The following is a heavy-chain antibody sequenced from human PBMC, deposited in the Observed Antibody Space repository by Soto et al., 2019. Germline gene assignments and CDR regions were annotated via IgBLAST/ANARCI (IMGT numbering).Heavy chain of an antibody. J-gene: IGHJ4*01. CDR3: VRGACSPADCRLVDH. Sequence: EVQLVESGGGLVKPGESLRLSCAASGFTFSTYSMNWVRQAPGKGLEWVSCMSAAGTYMYSSDSVKGRFTISRDNAKNRLNLQMDSLRAEDKAVYYGVRGACSPADCRLVDHWGEGAVVTAAS. D-gene: IGHD2-21*02. CDR1: GFTFSTYS. CDR2: MSAAGTYM. V-gene: IGHV3-21*01.